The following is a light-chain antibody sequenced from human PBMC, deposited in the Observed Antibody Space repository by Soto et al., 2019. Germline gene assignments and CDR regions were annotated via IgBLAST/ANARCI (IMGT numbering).Light chain of an antibody. CDR3: QQSYNIPYT. CDR2: ATS. Sequence: DIAMTQSPSSLSPSVGDRVSITCRASQGLGSYLNWYQQKPGKAPKLLISATSNLQSGVPSRFSGSGSGTDFTLTIITLQPEDFATYYCQQSYNIPYTFGQGTKLEIK. CDR1: QGLGSY. J-gene: IGKJ2*01. V-gene: IGKV1-39*01.